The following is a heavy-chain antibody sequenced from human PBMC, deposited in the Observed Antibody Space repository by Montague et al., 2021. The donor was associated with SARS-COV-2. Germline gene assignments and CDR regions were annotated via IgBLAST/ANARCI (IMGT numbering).Heavy chain of an antibody. CDR3: ARADYGNCHHFDY. CDR1: GGSFASGSYY. V-gene: IGHV4-61*10. CDR2: IYVGGRT. J-gene: IGHJ4*02. Sequence: SETLSLTCSVAGGSFASGSYYWSWIRQPAGKARVWIGKIYVGGRTNSNLSYKSRVTMSVDTSNNQFSLKLASVTATDTAIYYCARADYGNCHHFDYWGQGTLVTVSS. D-gene: IGHD4-11*01.